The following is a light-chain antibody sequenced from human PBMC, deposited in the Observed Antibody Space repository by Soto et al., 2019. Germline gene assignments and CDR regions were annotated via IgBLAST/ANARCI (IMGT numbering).Light chain of an antibody. CDR3: SSYTSTSPVV. V-gene: IGLV2-14*01. J-gene: IGLJ2*01. CDR2: EVS. Sequence: QSALTQPASVSGSPGQSITISCTGTSSDVGGYKYVSWYQQHPGKAPKLMIYEVSNRPSGVSNRFSGSKSGNTASLTISGLQAAAEADYYCSSYTSTSPVVFGGGTQLTVL. CDR1: SSDVGGYKY.